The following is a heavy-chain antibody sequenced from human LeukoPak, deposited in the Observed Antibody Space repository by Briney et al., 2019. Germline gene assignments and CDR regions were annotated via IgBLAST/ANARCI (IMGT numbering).Heavy chain of an antibody. Sequence: SGPTLVKPTQTLTLTCTFSGFSLTTTGEGVGWIRQPPGKALERLALIYRNDDRRYSPSLKTRPTITTDTSKSQVVLTMTNRDPVDTATYYCARDSGRITKYAFDIWGQGAMVTVSS. J-gene: IGHJ3*02. CDR1: GFSLTTTGEG. V-gene: IGHV2-5*01. CDR3: ARDSGRITKYAFDI. D-gene: IGHD2-21*01. CDR2: IYRNDDR.